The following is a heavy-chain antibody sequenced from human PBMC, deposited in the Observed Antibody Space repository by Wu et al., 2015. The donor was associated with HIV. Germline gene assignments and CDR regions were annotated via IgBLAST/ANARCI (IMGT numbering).Heavy chain of an antibody. CDR3: NRGMQQWVNDAFDT. Sequence: QVQLMQSGAEMKKPGASVNISCQASGYAFSTYYIHWVRQAPGQGLEWLGLINPGIGSTYYAERFKGRVTMTRDTSTNTVNMQLGTLTSEDTAVYYCNRGMQQWVNDAFDTWGQGTMVTISS. V-gene: IGHV1-46*03. J-gene: IGHJ3*02. D-gene: IGHD1/OR15-1a*01. CDR2: INPGIGST. CDR1: GYAFSTYY.